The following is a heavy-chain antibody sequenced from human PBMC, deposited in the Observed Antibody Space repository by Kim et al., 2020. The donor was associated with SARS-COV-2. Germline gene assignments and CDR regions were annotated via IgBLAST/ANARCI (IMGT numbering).Heavy chain of an antibody. V-gene: IGHV4-39*01. CDR2: IYYSGST. Sequence: SETLSLTCTVSGGSISSSSYYWGWIRQPPGKGLEWIGSIYYSGSTYYNPSLKSRVTISVDTSKNQFSLKLSSVTAADTAVYYCARRSSSWYVPFDYWGQGTLVTVSS. D-gene: IGHD6-13*01. J-gene: IGHJ4*02. CDR3: ARRSSSWYVPFDY. CDR1: GGSISSSSYY.